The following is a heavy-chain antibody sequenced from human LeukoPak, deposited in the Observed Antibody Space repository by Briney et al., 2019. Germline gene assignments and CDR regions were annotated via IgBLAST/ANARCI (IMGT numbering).Heavy chain of an antibody. CDR2: ISGSGTTI. Sequence: GGSLRLSCAASGFTFSSYSMNWVRQAPGKGLEWVSYISGSGTTIYYADSVKGRFTVSRDNAKISLYLQMNSLRAEDTAVYYCARGPAANYCTSTSCYEDYWGQGTLVTVSS. CDR1: GFTFSSYS. J-gene: IGHJ4*02. CDR3: ARGPAANYCTSTSCYEDY. V-gene: IGHV3-48*04. D-gene: IGHD2-2*01.